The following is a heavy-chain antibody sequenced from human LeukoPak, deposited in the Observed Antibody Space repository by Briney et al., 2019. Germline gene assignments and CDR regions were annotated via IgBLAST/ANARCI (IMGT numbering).Heavy chain of an antibody. CDR3: ARESPAATTNWFDP. CDR2: IYYSGST. V-gene: IGHV4-39*07. D-gene: IGHD2-2*01. CDR1: GGSISSSGYY. Sequence: SETLSLTCTVSGGSISSSGYYWGWIRQPPGKGLEWIGTIYYSGSTYHNPSLKSRVTISVDTSKHQFSLKLSSVTAADSAVYYCARESPAATTNWFDPWGQGTLVTVSS. J-gene: IGHJ5*02.